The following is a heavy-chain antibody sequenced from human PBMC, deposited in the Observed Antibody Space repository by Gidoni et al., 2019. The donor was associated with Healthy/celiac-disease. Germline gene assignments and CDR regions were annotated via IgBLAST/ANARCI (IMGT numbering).Heavy chain of an antibody. D-gene: IGHD1-26*01. J-gene: IGHJ6*02. CDR3: ARGGLWETYYYYGMDV. Sequence: QVQLVQSGAEVKKPGSSVKVSCKASGGTFSSHAISWVRQAPGQGLEWMGGIIPIFGTANYAQKFQGRVTITADKSTSTAYMELSSLRSEDTAVYYCARGGLWETYYYYGMDVWGQGTTVTVSS. CDR2: IIPIFGTA. V-gene: IGHV1-69*06. CDR1: GGTFSSHA.